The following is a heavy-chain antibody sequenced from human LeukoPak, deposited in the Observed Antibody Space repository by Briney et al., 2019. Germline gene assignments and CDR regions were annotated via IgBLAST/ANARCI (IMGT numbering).Heavy chain of an antibody. CDR2: MHYSGST. D-gene: IGHD1-14*01. J-gene: IGHJ5*02. Sequence: SETLSLTCTVSGGSISAYYWSWIRQPPGKGLEWIGYMHYSGSTNYNPSLQSRVAISVDTSKNQFSLKLTSVTAADTAVCYCARGGPNRLGFDPWGQGTLVTVSS. CDR3: ARGGPNRLGFDP. V-gene: IGHV4-59*01. CDR1: GGSISAYY.